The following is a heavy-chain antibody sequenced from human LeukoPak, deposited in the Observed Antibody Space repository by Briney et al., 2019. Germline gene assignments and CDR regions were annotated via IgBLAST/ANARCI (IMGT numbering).Heavy chain of an antibody. V-gene: IGHV3-21*01. CDR1: GFALNSYS. CDR3: AKDPGGD. Sequence: GGSLRLSCAASGFALNSYSLSWVRQAPGKGLEWVSSISSTSAYIHYADSVKGRFTISRDNSKNTLYLQMNSLRAEDTAVYYCAKDPGGDWGQGTLVTVSS. D-gene: IGHD3-10*01. J-gene: IGHJ4*02. CDR2: ISSTSAYI.